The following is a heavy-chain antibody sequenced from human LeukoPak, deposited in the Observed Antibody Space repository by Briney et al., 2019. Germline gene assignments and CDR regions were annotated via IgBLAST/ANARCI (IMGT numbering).Heavy chain of an antibody. J-gene: IGHJ6*02. CDR2: ISGSDGST. CDR1: GFTFSTYA. CDR3: ATASYSSGPYYYGMDV. D-gene: IGHD6-19*01. V-gene: IGHV3-23*01. Sequence: GGSLRLSCAASGFTFSTYAMSWVRQAPGKGLEWVSAISGSDGSTFYADSVKGRFSISRDNSENTLYLHMNSLRAEDTALYYCATASYSSGPYYYGMDVWGHGTTVTVSS.